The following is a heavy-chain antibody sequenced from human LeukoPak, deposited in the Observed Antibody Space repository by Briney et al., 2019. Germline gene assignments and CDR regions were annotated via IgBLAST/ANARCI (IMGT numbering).Heavy chain of an antibody. CDR1: GYTFTSYG. CDR2: ISAYNGNT. CDR3: AREQYYDFWSGSDY. D-gene: IGHD3-3*01. J-gene: IGHJ4*02. V-gene: IGHV1-18*01. Sequence: ASVKVSCKASGYTFTSYGISWVRQAPGQGLEWMGWISAYNGNTNYAQKLQGRVTMTTDTSTSTAYMELRSLRSDDTAVYYCAREQYYDFWSGSDYWGQGTLVTVSS.